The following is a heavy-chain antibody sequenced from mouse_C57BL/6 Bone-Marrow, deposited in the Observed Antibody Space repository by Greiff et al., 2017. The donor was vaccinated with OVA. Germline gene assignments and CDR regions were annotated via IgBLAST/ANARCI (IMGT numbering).Heavy chain of an antibody. V-gene: IGHV1-75*01. J-gene: IGHJ2*01. CDR3: ARQLRLKRHFDD. CDR2: IFPGSGST. D-gene: IGHD3-2*02. CDR1: GYTFTDYY. Sequence: LQESGPELVKPGASVKISCKASGYTFTDYYINWVKQRPGQGLEWIGWIFPGSGSTYYNEKFKGKATLTVDKSSSTAYMLLSSLTSEDSAVYFGARQLRLKRHFDDWGQGTTLTVSS.